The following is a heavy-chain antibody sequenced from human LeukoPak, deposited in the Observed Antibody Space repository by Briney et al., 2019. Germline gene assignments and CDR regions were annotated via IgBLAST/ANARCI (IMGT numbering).Heavy chain of an antibody. CDR1: GFTFSSYW. J-gene: IGHJ4*02. CDR2: INSDGSST. V-gene: IGHV3-74*01. Sequence: PGGSLRLSCAASGFTFSSYWMHWVRQAPGKGLVWVSRINSDGSSTSYADSVKGRFTISRDNAKNTLYLQMNSLRAEDTAIYYCARNIGPIAAPPEYWGQGTLVTVSS. D-gene: IGHD6-6*01. CDR3: ARNIGPIAAPPEY.